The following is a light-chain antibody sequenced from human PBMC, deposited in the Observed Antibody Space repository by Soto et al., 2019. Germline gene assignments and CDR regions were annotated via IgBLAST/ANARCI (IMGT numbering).Light chain of an antibody. Sequence: QSVLTQPASVSGSPGQSITVSCTGTSSDVGGYNYVSWYQQHPGKAPRLMIYDVTNRPSGVSDRFSGSKSGNTASRTISGLQAEDEADYYCSSYRRGSTYVFGTGTKLTVL. J-gene: IGLJ1*01. V-gene: IGLV2-14*03. CDR2: DVT. CDR1: SSDVGGYNY. CDR3: SSYRRGSTYV.